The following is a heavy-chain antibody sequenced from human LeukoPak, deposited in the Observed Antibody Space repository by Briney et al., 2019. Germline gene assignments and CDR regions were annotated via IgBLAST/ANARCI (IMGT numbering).Heavy chain of an antibody. J-gene: IGHJ4*02. V-gene: IGHV3-33*01. CDR3: ARGSNYYDSSGYLSDLDY. CDR1: GFTFSSYG. D-gene: IGHD3-22*01. Sequence: GGSLRLSCAASGFTFSSYGMHWVRQAPGKGLEWVAVIWYDGSNKYYADCVKGRFTISRDNSKNTLYLQMNSLRTEDTAVYYCARGSNYYDSSGYLSDLDYWGQGTLVTVSS. CDR2: IWYDGSNK.